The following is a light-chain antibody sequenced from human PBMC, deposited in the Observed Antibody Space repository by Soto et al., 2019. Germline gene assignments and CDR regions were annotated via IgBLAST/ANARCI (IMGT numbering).Light chain of an antibody. J-gene: IGLJ2*01. CDR3: TSYTSSSTLV. CDR1: SSDVGGYNY. V-gene: IGLV2-14*01. Sequence: QSALTQPASVSGSPGQSITISCTGTSSDVGGYNYVSWYQQHPGTAPKLMIYEVSNRPSGVSNRFSGSKSGNTASLTISGLQAEDEADYYCTSYTSSSTLVFGGGTKL. CDR2: EVS.